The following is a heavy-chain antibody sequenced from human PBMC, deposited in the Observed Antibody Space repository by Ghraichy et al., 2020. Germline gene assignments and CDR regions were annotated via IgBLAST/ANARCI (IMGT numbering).Heavy chain of an antibody. CDR1: GYIFTGYY. Sequence: ASVKVSCRASGYIFTGYYIHWVRQAPGQGLEWMGWINPNSGGTNYAQKFQGRVTMTRDTSISTAYTELSRLTSDDTAVYYCVRDCSSTSCYTDAFDIWGQGTMVTVSS. J-gene: IGHJ3*02. CDR3: VRDCSSTSCYTDAFDI. D-gene: IGHD2-2*02. V-gene: IGHV1-2*02. CDR2: INPNSGGT.